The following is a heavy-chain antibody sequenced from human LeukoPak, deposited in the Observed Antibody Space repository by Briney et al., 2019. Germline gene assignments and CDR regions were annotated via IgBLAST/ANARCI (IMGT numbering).Heavy chain of an antibody. CDR1: GGTFSSYA. Sequence: SVKVSCKASGGTFSSYAISWVRQAPGQGLEWMGRIIPIFGTANHAQKFQGRVTITTDESTSTAYMELSSLRSEDTAVYYCARDSYDSSGYYYVGDDYWGQGTLVTVSS. CDR2: IIPIFGTA. D-gene: IGHD3-22*01. CDR3: ARDSYDSSGYYYVGDDY. J-gene: IGHJ4*02. V-gene: IGHV1-69*05.